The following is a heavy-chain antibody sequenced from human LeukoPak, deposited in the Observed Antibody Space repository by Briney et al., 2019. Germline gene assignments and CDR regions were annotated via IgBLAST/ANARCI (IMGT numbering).Heavy chain of an antibody. CDR3: ARTDVHVVVPD. CDR2: IYWNDDK. J-gene: IGHJ4*02. Sequence: SGPTLAKPTQTLTLTCTFSGFSLSTSGVGVGWIRQPPGKALEWLALIYWNDDKRYSPSLKSRLTITKDTSKNQVVLTMTNMDPVDTATYYCARTDVHVVVPDWGQGTLVTVSS. CDR1: GFSLSTSGVG. V-gene: IGHV2-5*01. D-gene: IGHD2-2*01.